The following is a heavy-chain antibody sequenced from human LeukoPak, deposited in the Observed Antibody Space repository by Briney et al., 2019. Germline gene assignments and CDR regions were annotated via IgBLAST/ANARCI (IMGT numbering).Heavy chain of an antibody. D-gene: IGHD3-22*01. J-gene: IGHJ4*02. CDR2: IYYSGST. CDR1: GGSFSGYY. Sequence: MTSETLSLTCAVYGGSFSGYYWSWIRQHPGKGLEWIGYIYYSGSTYYNPSLKSRVTISVDTSKNQFSLKLSSVTAADTAVYYCAVQTYYYDSSGYDYWGQGTLVTVSS. V-gene: IGHV4-31*11. CDR3: AVQTYYYDSSGYDY.